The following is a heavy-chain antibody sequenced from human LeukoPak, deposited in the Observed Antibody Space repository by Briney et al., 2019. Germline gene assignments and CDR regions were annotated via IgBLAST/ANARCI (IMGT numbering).Heavy chain of an antibody. CDR1: GFTFSSYS. CDR3: ASYSYGYGAFDY. D-gene: IGHD5-18*01. Sequence: GGSLRLSCAASGFTFSSYSMNWVRQAPGKGLEWVSSISSSSSYIYYADSVKGRFTISRDNAKNSLYLQMNSLRAADTAVYYCASYSYGYGAFDYWGQGTLVTVSS. CDR2: ISSSSSYI. V-gene: IGHV3-21*01. J-gene: IGHJ4*02.